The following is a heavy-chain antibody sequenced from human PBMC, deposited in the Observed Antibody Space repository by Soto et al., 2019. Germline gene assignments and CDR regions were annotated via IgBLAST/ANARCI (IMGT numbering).Heavy chain of an antibody. J-gene: IGHJ4*02. CDR1: GFTFSSYV. D-gene: IGHD1-1*01. Sequence: GGSLRLSCAASGFTFSSYVMNWVRQAPGKGLEYVSGISSSGGSTFYADSVKGRFTISRDNSKNTLYLQMGSLRAEDMAVYYCARDETTGPLDYWGQGTLVTVSS. CDR3: ARDETTGPLDY. CDR2: ISSSGGST. V-gene: IGHV3-64*02.